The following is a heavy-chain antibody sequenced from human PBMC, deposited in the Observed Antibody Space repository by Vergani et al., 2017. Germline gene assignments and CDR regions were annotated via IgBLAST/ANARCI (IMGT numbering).Heavy chain of an antibody. J-gene: IGHJ3*01. V-gene: IGHV4-61*02. CDR2: ISASGNA. Sequence: QAQLQASGPGRVKPSQTLSLTCTMSGGSISAGYYFWSWIRQPAGKGLEWLGHISASGNASHRPSLKTRVSMSVDTSKNQFSLTVTSVTAADTAIYFCARRSGGYYSGGKVHPLRTAFDVWGHGTVVTVSS. CDR1: GGSISAGYYF. CDR3: ARRSGGYYSGGKVHPLRTAFDV. D-gene: IGHD2-15*01.